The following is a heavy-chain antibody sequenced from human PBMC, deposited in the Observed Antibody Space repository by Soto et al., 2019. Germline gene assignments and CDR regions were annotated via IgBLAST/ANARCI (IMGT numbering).Heavy chain of an antibody. CDR1: GVSFSDYY. Sequence: QVQLQQWGAGLLNPSETLSLTCAVYGVSFSDYYWSWVRQSPGKGLEWIGEINHSGSTNYDASLKSRVTISVDTSKNQFSLRLRSVTAADTAMYYCAGFFGYKDGRLDPWGQGTQVTV. CDR2: INHSGST. D-gene: IGHD5-18*01. J-gene: IGHJ5*02. V-gene: IGHV4-34*01. CDR3: AGFFGYKDGRLDP.